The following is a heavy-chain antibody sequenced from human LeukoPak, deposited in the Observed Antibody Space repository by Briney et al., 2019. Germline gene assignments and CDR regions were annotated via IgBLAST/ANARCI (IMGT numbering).Heavy chain of an antibody. V-gene: IGHV1-24*01. CDR3: ATTDTAMVDASLDY. Sequence: GASVKVSCKVSGYTLTELFMHWVRQAPGKGLEWMGGFDPEDGETIYAQKFQGRVTMTEDTSTDTAYMELSSLRSEDTAVYYCATTDTAMVDASLDYWGQGTLVTVSS. D-gene: IGHD5-18*01. CDR2: FDPEDGET. CDR1: GYTLTELF. J-gene: IGHJ4*02.